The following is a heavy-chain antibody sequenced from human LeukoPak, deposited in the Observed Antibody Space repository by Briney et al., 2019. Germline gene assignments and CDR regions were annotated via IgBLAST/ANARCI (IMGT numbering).Heavy chain of an antibody. D-gene: IGHD1-14*01. Sequence: GGSLRLSCAASGFTVSSNYMSWVRQAPGKGLEWVSVIYSGGSTYYADSVKGRFTISRDNSKNTLYLQMNSLRDEDTAVYYCARDQSRTFDYWGQGTLVTVSS. V-gene: IGHV3-53*01. CDR3: ARDQSRTFDY. CDR1: GFTVSSNY. J-gene: IGHJ4*02. CDR2: IYSGGST.